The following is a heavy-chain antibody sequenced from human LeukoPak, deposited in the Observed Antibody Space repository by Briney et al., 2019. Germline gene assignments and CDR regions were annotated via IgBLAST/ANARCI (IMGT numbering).Heavy chain of an antibody. CDR1: GFTFSSYW. V-gene: IGHV3-7*01. CDR2: IKQDGSEK. D-gene: IGHD3-22*01. Sequence: GGSLRLSCAASGFTFSSYWMTWVRQAPGKGLEWVANIKQDGSEKHYVDSVKGRFTISRDNAKNSLYLQMNSLRAEDTAVYYCARGSRYDSSGYYPYYFDYWGQGTLVTVSS. J-gene: IGHJ4*02. CDR3: ARGSRYDSSGYYPYYFDY.